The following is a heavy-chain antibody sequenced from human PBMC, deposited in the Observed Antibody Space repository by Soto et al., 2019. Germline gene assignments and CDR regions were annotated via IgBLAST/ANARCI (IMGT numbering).Heavy chain of an antibody. J-gene: IGHJ6*03. CDR2: FDPEDGET. CDR3: ATDLSWRRSYYYYHMDV. Sequence: ASVKVSCKVSGYTLTELSMHWVRQAPGKGLEWMGGFDPEDGETIYAQKFQGRVTMTEDTSTDTAYMELSSLRSEDTAVYYCATDLSWRRSYYYYHMDVWGKGTTVTVSS. D-gene: IGHD2-15*01. V-gene: IGHV1-24*01. CDR1: GYTLTELS.